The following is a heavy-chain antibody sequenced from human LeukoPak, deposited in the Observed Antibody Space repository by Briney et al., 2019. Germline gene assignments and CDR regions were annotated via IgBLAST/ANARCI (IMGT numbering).Heavy chain of an antibody. Sequence: MPWVRQAPGKGLEWVSSIYSGDTTYYADSVKNRFIIFRDNSKDTLYLEMNSLRVDDTAVYYCASRRGVTMFPLGMDVWGQGTTVIVSS. CDR2: IYSGDTT. J-gene: IGHJ6*02. V-gene: IGHV3-66*01. D-gene: IGHD3-10*01. CDR3: ASRRGVTMFPLGMDV.